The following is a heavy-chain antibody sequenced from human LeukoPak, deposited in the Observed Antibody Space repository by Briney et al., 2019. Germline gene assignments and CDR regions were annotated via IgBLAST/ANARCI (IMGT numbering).Heavy chain of an antibody. Sequence: SESLSLTCTVSGGSISSSSYYWGCIRQPPGKGLEWIGSIYYSGSTYYNPSLKSRVTISVDTAKNQFFLKLSSVTAADTAVYYCARQVGSYYYYYMDVWGKGTTVTVSS. CDR3: ARQVGSYYYYYMDV. J-gene: IGHJ6*03. CDR1: GGSISSSSYY. V-gene: IGHV4-39*01. CDR2: IYYSGST. D-gene: IGHD3-10*01.